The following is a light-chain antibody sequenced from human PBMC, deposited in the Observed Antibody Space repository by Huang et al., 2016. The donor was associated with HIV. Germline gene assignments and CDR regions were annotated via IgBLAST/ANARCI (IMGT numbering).Light chain of an antibody. CDR1: QTISSY. Sequence: DIQMTQSPSSLSASVGDRVTITCRASQTISSYLSWYQQKPGKAPKLLIYSSSSLRSGVPSRFSDSGSGTDFTLTISTLQREDFATYYCQQTYTIPLTFGGGTKVEVK. CDR3: QQTYTIPLT. V-gene: IGKV1-39*01. CDR2: SSS. J-gene: IGKJ4*01.